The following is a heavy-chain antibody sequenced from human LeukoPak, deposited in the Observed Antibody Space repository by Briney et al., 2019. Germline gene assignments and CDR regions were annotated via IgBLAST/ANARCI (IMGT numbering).Heavy chain of an antibody. CDR1: GFSFSSHA. CDR3: ANEVRPNDY. Sequence: GGSLRLSCAASGFSFSSHAMCGVRQAPGKGLEWVSSIDISGGSTYYADSVQGRFTISRDNSKNTLYLQMNSLRAEDTALYYCANEVRPNDYWGQGTLVTVSS. V-gene: IGHV3-23*01. D-gene: IGHD1-1*01. J-gene: IGHJ4*02. CDR2: IDISGGST.